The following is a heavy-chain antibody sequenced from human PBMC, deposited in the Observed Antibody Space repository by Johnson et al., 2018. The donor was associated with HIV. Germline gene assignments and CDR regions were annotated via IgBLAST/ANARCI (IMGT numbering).Heavy chain of an antibody. D-gene: IGHD3-3*02. CDR1: GFTFSSYG. V-gene: IGHV3-30*03. CDR2: ISYDGSNK. J-gene: IGHJ3*02. Sequence: QVQLVESGGGVVQPGRSLRLSCAASGFTFSSYGMHWVRQAPGKGLEWVAVISYDGSNKYYADSVKGRFTISRDNSKNTLYLQMNNLRAEDTAVYYCAREAVPRGLQSAFGGAFDIWGKGTMVTVAS. CDR3: AREAVPRGLQSAFGGAFDI.